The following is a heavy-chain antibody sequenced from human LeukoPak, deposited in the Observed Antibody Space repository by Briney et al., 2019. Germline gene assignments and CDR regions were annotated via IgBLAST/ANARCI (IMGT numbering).Heavy chain of an antibody. CDR3: ARPKIGITGTYWFDP. D-gene: IGHD1-7*01. CDR2: IYYSGST. V-gene: IGHV4-39*01. Sequence: PSETLSLTCTVSGGSISSSSYYWGWIRQPPGKGLEWIGSIYYSGSTYYNPSLKSRVTISVDTSKNQLSLKLSSVTAADTAVYYCARPKIGITGTYWFDPWGQGTLVTVSS. CDR1: GGSISSSSYY. J-gene: IGHJ5*02.